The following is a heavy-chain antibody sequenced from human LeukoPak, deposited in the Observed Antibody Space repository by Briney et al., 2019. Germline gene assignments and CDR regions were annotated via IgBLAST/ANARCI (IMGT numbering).Heavy chain of an antibody. J-gene: IGHJ4*02. Sequence: SETLSLTCTVSGGSISSSYYYWGWIRQPPGKGLEWIGYIYYSGSTYYNPSFKSRVTISVDTSKNQFSLKLSSVTAADTAVYYCARRNGPGSYYWGQGTLVTVSS. CDR2: IYYSGST. CDR1: GGSISSSYYY. V-gene: IGHV4-30-4*08. D-gene: IGHD2-8*01. CDR3: ARRNGPGSYY.